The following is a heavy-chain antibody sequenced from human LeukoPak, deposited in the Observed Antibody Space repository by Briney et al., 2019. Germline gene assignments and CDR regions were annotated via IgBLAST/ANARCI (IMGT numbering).Heavy chain of an antibody. D-gene: IGHD3-9*01. CDR3: TTITYYDTKGYYYYMDV. CDR2: IRSKANSYAT. J-gene: IGHJ6*03. V-gene: IGHV3-73*01. Sequence: GGSLRLSCAASGFTFSGSAMHWARQASGKGLEWVGRIRSKANSYATAYAASVKGRFTISRDDPKNTAYLQMNSLKTEDTAVYYCTTITYYDTKGYYYYMDVWGKGTTVTVSS. CDR1: GFTFSGSA.